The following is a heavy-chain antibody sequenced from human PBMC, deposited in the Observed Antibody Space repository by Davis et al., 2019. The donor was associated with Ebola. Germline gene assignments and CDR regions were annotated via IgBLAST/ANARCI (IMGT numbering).Heavy chain of an antibody. CDR2: IFHSGST. J-gene: IGHJ4*02. D-gene: IGHD1-26*01. CDR3: ARDQGGSYFDY. Sequence: PSETLSLTCTVSGYSISSGYYWDWIRQPPGKGLEWIGRIFHSGSTYYNPSLKSRVTMSVDRSKNQFSLNLNSVTAADTAVYYCARDQGGSYFDYWGQGTLVTVSS. V-gene: IGHV4-38-2*02. CDR1: GYSISSGYY.